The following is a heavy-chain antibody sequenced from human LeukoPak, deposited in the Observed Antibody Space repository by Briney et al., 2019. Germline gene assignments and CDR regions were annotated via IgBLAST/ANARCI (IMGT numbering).Heavy chain of an antibody. Sequence: PGGTLSLSCAAYGFTFSNFCMHWIRQSPGKGVEWVAVIRNDGGNKHYADSVKGRFTISRDNSKNTLYLQMNGLRAEDTAMYYCAKDYFHGDHAPEDYWGKGTLVTVSS. CDR2: IRNDGGNK. CDR3: AKDYFHGDHAPEDY. V-gene: IGHV3-30*02. D-gene: IGHD2-21*02. J-gene: IGHJ4*02. CDR1: GFTFSNFC.